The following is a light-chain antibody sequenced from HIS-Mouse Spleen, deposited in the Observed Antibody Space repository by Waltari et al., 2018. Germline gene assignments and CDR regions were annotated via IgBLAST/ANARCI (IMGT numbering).Light chain of an antibody. CDR2: YDD. J-gene: IGLJ2*01. CDR3: AAWDDRLNGPV. Sequence: QSVLTQPPSVSEAPRQRVTISCSGSSSNIGNNAVNWYQQLPGKAPKLLIYYDDLLPPGVSGRFSGSESGTSASLAISGLQSEDEADYYCAAWDDRLNGPVFGGGTKLTVL. CDR1: SSNIGNNA. V-gene: IGLV1-36*01.